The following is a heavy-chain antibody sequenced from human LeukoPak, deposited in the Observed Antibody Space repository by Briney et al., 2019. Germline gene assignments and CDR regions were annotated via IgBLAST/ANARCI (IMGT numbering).Heavy chain of an antibody. V-gene: IGHV1-2*02. CDR2: INPNSGGT. J-gene: IGHJ4*02. D-gene: IGHD4-23*01. CDR1: GYTFTSYA. Sequence: ASVKVSCKASGYTFTSYAMNWVRQAPGQGLEWMGWINPNSGGTNYAQKFQGRVTMTRDTSISTAYMELSRLRSDDTAVYYCARDLVVNPSSGRDYWGQGTLVTVSS. CDR3: ARDLVVNPSSGRDY.